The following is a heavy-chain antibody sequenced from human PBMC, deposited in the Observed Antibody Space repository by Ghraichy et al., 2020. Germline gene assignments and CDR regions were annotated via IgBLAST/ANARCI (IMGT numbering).Heavy chain of an antibody. CDR2: IIPKFGTA. CDR3: ALTRYGGNWYLDL. V-gene: IGHV1-69*13. D-gene: IGHD4-23*01. J-gene: IGHJ2*01. Sequence: SVKVSCKASGDTVSSYAISWVRQAPGQGLEWMGKIIPKFGTANYAQKFQGRVTISADESTTTTYMELSSLRSEDTAVYYCALTRYGGNWYLDLWGRGTLVTVSS. CDR1: GDTVSSYA.